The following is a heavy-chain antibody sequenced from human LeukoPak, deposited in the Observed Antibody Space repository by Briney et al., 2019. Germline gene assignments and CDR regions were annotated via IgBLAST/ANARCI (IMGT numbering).Heavy chain of an antibody. D-gene: IGHD2-15*01. J-gene: IGHJ6*03. CDR3: ARVGSIAGAVHYYYYYMDV. CDR2: IIPIFGIA. V-gene: IGHV1-69*13. CDR1: GGTFSSYA. Sequence: SVKVSCKASGGTFSSYAISWVRQAPGQGLEWMGGIIPIFGIANYAQKFQGRVTITADESTSTAYMELSSLRSEDAAVYYCARVGSIAGAVHYYYYYMDVWGKGTTVTVSS.